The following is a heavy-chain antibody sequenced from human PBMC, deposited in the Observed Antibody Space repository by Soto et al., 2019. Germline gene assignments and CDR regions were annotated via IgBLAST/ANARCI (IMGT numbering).Heavy chain of an antibody. CDR2: IYYSGNT. CDR3: SRHERSWNYYYSGMDV. CDR1: GDSIGSTTYY. J-gene: IGHJ6*02. V-gene: IGHV4-39*01. Sequence: QLQLQESGPGLVKPSETLSLTCIVSGDSIGSTTYYWGWIRQSPGKGLEWIGSIYYSGNTYYNPSLKSRVTIAVDTSKNQFSLKMISVTAADAAVYYCSRHERSWNYYYSGMDVWGQGTTVTVSS. D-gene: IGHD3-16*02.